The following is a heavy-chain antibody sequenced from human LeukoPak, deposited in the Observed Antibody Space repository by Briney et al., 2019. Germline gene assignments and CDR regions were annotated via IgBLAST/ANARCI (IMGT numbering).Heavy chain of an antibody. Sequence: SETLSLTCAVYGGSFSGYYWSWIRXPPGXXLXXIGDIDHSASTNYNPSLKSRVTISLDTSQIQFSLNLNSVTAADTAVYYCARGQGDRYSNYFDYWGQGTLVTVSS. CDR3: ARGQGDRYSNYFDY. J-gene: IGHJ4*02. V-gene: IGHV4-34*01. CDR1: GGSFSGYY. CDR2: IDHSAST. D-gene: IGHD2-21*02.